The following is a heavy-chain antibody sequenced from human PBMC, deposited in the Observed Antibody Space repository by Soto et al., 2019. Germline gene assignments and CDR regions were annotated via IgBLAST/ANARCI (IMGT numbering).Heavy chain of an antibody. CDR3: AKARLGYCSSTSCYPSFDY. J-gene: IGHJ4*02. CDR2: ISGSSGSI. CDR1: GFTFDDYA. V-gene: IGHV3-23*01. Sequence: PGGSLRLSCAASGFTFDDYAMHWVRQAPGKGLEWVSGISGSSGSIYYADSVKGRFTISRDNSKNTLYLQMNSLRAEDTAVYYCAKARLGYCSSTSCYPSFDYWGQGTLVTVSS. D-gene: IGHD2-2*01.